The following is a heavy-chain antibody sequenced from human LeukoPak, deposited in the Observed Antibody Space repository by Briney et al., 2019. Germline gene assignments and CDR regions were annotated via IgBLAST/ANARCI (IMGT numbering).Heavy chain of an antibody. CDR3: AREGLYITGTTSDWFDP. CDR1: GYTFTGYY. D-gene: IGHD1-7*01. J-gene: IGHJ5*02. CDR2: INPNSGGT. Sequence: ASVKVSCKASGYTFTGYYMHWVRQAPGQGLEWMGWINPNSGGTNYAQKFQGRVTMTRDTSISTAYMELSRLRSDDTAVYYCAREGLYITGTTSDWFDPWGQGTLVTVSS. V-gene: IGHV1-2*02.